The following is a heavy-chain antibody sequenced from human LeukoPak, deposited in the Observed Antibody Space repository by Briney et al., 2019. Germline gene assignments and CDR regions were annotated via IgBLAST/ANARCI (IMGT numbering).Heavy chain of an antibody. V-gene: IGHV3-15*01. CDR3: WYAPDY. CDR1: GFTFSTAW. CDR2: IKSKTDGGTT. Sequence: GGSLRLSCAASGFTFSTAWMSWVRQAPGKGLEWVGRIKSKTDGGTTEYAAPVKGRFTISRDDSKNTLYPQMDSLIIDDTAVYYCWYAPDYWGQGTLVTVSS. J-gene: IGHJ4*02. D-gene: IGHD6-13*01.